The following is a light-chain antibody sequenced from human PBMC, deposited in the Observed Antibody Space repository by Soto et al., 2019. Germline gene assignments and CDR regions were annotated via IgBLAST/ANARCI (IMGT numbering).Light chain of an antibody. Sequence: VVTQPPSVSAAPGQKVTISCSGSSSNIGNNYVFWYQQLPGTAPKLLIYDNDKRPSGIPDRFSGSKSGTSATLGITGLQTGDEADYYCATWDRSLSVGVFGGGTKLTVL. J-gene: IGLJ2*01. V-gene: IGLV1-51*01. CDR3: ATWDRSLSVGV. CDR1: SSNIGNNY. CDR2: DND.